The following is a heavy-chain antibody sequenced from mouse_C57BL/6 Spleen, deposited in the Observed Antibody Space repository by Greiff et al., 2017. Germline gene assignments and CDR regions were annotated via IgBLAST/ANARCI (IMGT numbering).Heavy chain of an antibody. CDR2: ISYDGSN. CDR1: GYSITSGYY. Sequence: EVQLQESGPGLVKPSQSLSLTCSVTGYSITSGYYWNWIRQFPGNKLEWMGYISYDGSNNYNPSLKNRISITRDTSKNQFFLKLNSVTTEDTATYYCARDRILRAQPGNQAWFAYWGQGTLVTVSA. J-gene: IGHJ3*01. V-gene: IGHV3-6*01. CDR3: ARDRILRAQPGNQAWFAY. D-gene: IGHD6-1*01.